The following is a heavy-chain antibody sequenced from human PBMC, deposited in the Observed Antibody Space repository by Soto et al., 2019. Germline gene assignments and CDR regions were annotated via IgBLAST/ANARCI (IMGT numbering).Heavy chain of an antibody. V-gene: IGHV5-51*01. Sequence: PGESLKISCKGSGYSVTSYWIGWVRQMPGKGLEWMGIIYPGDSDTRYSPSFQGQVTISADKSISTAYLQWSSLKASDTALYYCAREIRRDYYYYYMDVWGKGTTVTVPS. CDR3: AREIRRDYYYYYMDV. CDR1: GYSVTSYW. J-gene: IGHJ6*03. CDR2: IYPGDSDT.